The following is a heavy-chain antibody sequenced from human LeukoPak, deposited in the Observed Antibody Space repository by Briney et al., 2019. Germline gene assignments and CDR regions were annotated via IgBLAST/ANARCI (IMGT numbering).Heavy chain of an antibody. CDR2: IKQDGSEK. CDR1: GFTFSSYW. V-gene: IGHV3-7*01. J-gene: IGHJ4*02. D-gene: IGHD7-27*01. Sequence: GGSLRLSCAASGFTFSSYWMSWVRQAPGKGLEWVANIKQDGSEKYYVDSVKGRFTISRDNAKNSLYLQMNSLRAEDTAVYYYARTIIPANWGSDYFDYWGQGTLVTVSS. CDR3: ARTIIPANWGSDYFDY.